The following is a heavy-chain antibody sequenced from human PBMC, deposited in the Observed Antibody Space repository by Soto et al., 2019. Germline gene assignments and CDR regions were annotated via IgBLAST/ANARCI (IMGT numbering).Heavy chain of an antibody. CDR2: INRDGGER. J-gene: IGHJ4*02. D-gene: IGHD3-16*01. CDR3: ARDATFCLDC. V-gene: IGHV3-7*03. Sequence: PGGSLRLSCAASGFRFRSHAMHWVRQAPGKGLGWVANINRDGGERYHADSVRGRFTIFRDNSENSLYLQMNRLRAEDTAVYYCARDATFCLDCWGQGTLVTVSS. CDR1: GFRFRSHA.